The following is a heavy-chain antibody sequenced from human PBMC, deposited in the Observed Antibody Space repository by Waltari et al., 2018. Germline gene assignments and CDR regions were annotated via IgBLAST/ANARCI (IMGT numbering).Heavy chain of an antibody. V-gene: IGHV3-23*03. Sequence: EVQLLESGGGLVQPGGSLRLSCAASGFTFSSYAMSWVRQAQGKGLEWVSVIYSGGSTYYADSVKGRFTISRDNSKNTLYLQMNSLRAEDTAVYYCAKDFDSYDFWSGYYTGHFDYWGQGTLVTVSS. CDR3: AKDFDSYDFWSGYYTGHFDY. CDR2: IYSGGST. CDR1: GFTFSSYA. D-gene: IGHD3-3*01. J-gene: IGHJ4*02.